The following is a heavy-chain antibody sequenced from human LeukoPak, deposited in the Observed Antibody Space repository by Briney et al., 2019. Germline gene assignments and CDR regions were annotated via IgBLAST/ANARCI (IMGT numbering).Heavy chain of an antibody. J-gene: IGHJ4*02. V-gene: IGHV3-64D*09. CDR3: VKDVGGSYAFDY. Sequence: GGSLRLSCSASGFTFSRYAMHWVRPAPGKGLEYVSGINDNGGRTPHGDSVKGRFSISRDNSKNTLHLQMSTLRAEDTALYYCVKDVGGSYAFDYWGQGILVTVAS. D-gene: IGHD1-26*01. CDR2: INDNGGRT. CDR1: GFTFSRYA.